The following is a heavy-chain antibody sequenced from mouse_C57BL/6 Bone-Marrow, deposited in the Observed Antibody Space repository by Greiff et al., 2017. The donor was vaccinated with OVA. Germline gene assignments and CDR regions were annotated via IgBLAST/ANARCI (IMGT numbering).Heavy chain of an antibody. CDR2: IDPENGDT. CDR3: TTLRQDYAMDY. J-gene: IGHJ4*01. CDR1: GFNIKDDY. D-gene: IGHD2-12*01. Sequence: VHVKQSGAELVRPGASVKFSCTASGFNIKDDYMHWVKQRPEQGLEWIGWIDPENGDTEYASKFQGKATITADTSSNTAYLQLSSLTSEDTAVYYCTTLRQDYAMDYWGQGTSVTVSS. V-gene: IGHV14-4*01.